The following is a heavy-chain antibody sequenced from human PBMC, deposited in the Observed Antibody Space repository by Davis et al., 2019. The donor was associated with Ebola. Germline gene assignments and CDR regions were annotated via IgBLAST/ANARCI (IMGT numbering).Heavy chain of an antibody. Sequence: SLKISCAASGFTFDDYAMHWVRQAPGKGLEWVSGISWHSGSIGYADSVKGRFTISRDNAKNSLYLQMNSLRAEDTAVYYCARGVAAMVTGWYYYGMDVWGQGTTVTVSS. J-gene: IGHJ6*02. CDR1: GFTFDDYA. CDR2: ISWHSGSI. V-gene: IGHV3-9*01. CDR3: ARGVAAMVTGWYYYGMDV. D-gene: IGHD5-18*01.